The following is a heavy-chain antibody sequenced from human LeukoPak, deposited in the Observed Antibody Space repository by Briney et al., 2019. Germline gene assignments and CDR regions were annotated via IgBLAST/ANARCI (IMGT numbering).Heavy chain of an antibody. J-gene: IGHJ4*02. CDR3: ARGYSSGWYYFDY. Sequence: SETLSLTCTVSGGSISSGDYYWSWIRQPPGKGLEWIGYIYYSGSTYYNPSLKSRVTISVDTSKNQFSLKLSSVTAADTAVYYCARGYSSGWYYFDYWGQGTLVTVSS. CDR2: IYYSGST. V-gene: IGHV4-30-4*02. D-gene: IGHD6-19*01. CDR1: GGSISSGDYY.